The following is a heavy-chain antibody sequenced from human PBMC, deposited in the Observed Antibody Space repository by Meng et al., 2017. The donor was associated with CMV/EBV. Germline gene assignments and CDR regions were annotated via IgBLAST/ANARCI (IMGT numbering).Heavy chain of an antibody. CDR2: IYYSGST. J-gene: IGHJ4*02. Sequence: VQLQESGPGLGTPSQTRSLTCTVSGGSISSGDYYWSWIRQPPGKGLEWIGYIYYSGSTYYNPSLKSRVTISVDTSKNQFSLKLSSVTAADTAVYYCARVMGPNRTPYYFDYWGQGTLVTVSS. D-gene: IGHD1-14*01. CDR1: GGSISSGDYY. V-gene: IGHV4-30-4*08. CDR3: ARVMGPNRTPYYFDY.